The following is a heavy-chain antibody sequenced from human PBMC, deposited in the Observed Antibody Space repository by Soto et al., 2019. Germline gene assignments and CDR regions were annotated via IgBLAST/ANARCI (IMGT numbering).Heavy chain of an antibody. CDR2: IYYSGST. CDR3: ARDTTVVTGGDWFDP. V-gene: IGHV4-59*01. Sequence: PSETLSLTCTVSGGSISSYYWSWIRQPPGKGLEWIGHIYYSGSTNYNPSLKSRVTISVDTSKNQFSLKLSSVTAADTAVYYCARDTTVVTGGDWFDPWGQGTLVTVSS. CDR1: GGSISSYY. J-gene: IGHJ5*02. D-gene: IGHD4-17*01.